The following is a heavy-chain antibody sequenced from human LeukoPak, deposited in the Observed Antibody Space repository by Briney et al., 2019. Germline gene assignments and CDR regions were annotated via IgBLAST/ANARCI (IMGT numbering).Heavy chain of an antibody. CDR1: GGSITSYY. V-gene: IGHV4-59*01. J-gene: IGHJ2*01. CDR3: ARDWYYYDSSGAFWYFDL. Sequence: SETPSLTCTVSGGSITSYYWSWIRQPPGKGLEWIGYIYYSGSTNYNPSLKSRVTISVDTSNNQFSLKLSSVTAADTAVYYCARDWYYYDSSGAFWYFDLWGRGTLVTVSS. CDR2: IYYSGST. D-gene: IGHD3-22*01.